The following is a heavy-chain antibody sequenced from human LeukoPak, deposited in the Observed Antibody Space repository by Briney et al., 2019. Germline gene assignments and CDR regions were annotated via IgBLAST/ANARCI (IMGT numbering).Heavy chain of an antibody. CDR3: AKGTRTTPGTSFDY. V-gene: IGHV3-23*01. CDR2: VSGSGGSP. J-gene: IGHJ4*02. Sequence: GGSLRLSCAASGFTFTNCAMSWVRQAPGKGLEWDSSVSGSGGSPYYADSVKGRFTISRDNSKNTLYLQMSSLRAGDTAVYFCAKGTRTTPGTSFDYWGQGTLVTVSS. CDR1: GFTFTNCA. D-gene: IGHD6-13*01.